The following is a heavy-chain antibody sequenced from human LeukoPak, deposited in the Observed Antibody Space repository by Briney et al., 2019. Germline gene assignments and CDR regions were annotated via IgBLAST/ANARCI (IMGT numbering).Heavy chain of an antibody. CDR3: AKDMLGERHTYFDY. CDR2: ISGSGGTT. D-gene: IGHD3-10*02. V-gene: IGHV3-23*01. Sequence: PGGSLRLSCAASGFTFSTYVVNWVRQAPGKGLEWVSTISGSGGTTYYADSVKGRFTISRDNSKNTLYLQMSSLRAEDTAVYYCAKDMLGERHTYFDYWGQGTLVTVSS. J-gene: IGHJ4*02. CDR1: GFTFSTYV.